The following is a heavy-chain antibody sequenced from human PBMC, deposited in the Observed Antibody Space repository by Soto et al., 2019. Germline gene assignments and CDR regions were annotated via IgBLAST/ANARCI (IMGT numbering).Heavy chain of an antibody. Sequence: PGESLKISCKGSGYSFTSYWIIWVRQMPGKGLEWMGRIAPSDSYTNYSPSFQAHVTISADKSISTAYLQWSSLKASDTAMYYCARHTAAVGATTYWGQGTLVTVSS. V-gene: IGHV5-10-1*01. D-gene: IGHD1-26*01. CDR3: ARHTAAVGATTY. CDR2: IAPSDSYT. CDR1: GYSFTSYW. J-gene: IGHJ4*02.